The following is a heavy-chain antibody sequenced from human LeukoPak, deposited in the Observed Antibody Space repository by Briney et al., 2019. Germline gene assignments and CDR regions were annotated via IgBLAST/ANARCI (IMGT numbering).Heavy chain of an antibody. CDR1: GYTFINYD. Sequence: ASVKVSCKASGYTFINYDINWVRQATGQGLEWMGWMNPKSGDTGYAQKFQGRVSMTRSTSITTAYMELSSLRSEDTAVYYCARDPIEQPYWFCDLWGRGTLVTVSS. V-gene: IGHV1-8*01. D-gene: IGHD1/OR15-1a*01. CDR3: ARDPIEQPYWFCDL. J-gene: IGHJ2*01. CDR2: MNPKSGDT.